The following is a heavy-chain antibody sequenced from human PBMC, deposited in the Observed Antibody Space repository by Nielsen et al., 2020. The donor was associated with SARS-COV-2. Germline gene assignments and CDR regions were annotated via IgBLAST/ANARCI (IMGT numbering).Heavy chain of an antibody. CDR3: ARDKDYTFDY. Sequence: ASVKVSCKASGYTFTSFGISWVRQAPGQGLEWMGWISAKKGNTNYAQKFQSRVTMTRDTSTSTVYVEVRSPRSDDTAVYYCARDKDYTFDYWGQGTLVTVPS. J-gene: IGHJ4*02. CDR2: ISAKKGNT. D-gene: IGHD4-11*01. CDR1: GYTFTSFG. V-gene: IGHV1-18*01.